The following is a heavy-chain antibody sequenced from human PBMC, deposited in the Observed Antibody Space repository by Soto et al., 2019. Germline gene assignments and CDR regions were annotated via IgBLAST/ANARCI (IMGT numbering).Heavy chain of an antibody. Sequence: QVQLVESGGGVVQPGRSLRLSCAASGFTFSSYTMHCVRLAPGKGLEWVAVISYDGNHKYYAVSVKGRFTISRDNSENTLYLQMNSLSAEDTAVYYCAREPQEWLVRVDYWGQGTLVTVSS. J-gene: IGHJ4*02. CDR2: ISYDGNHK. CDR3: AREPQEWLVRVDY. D-gene: IGHD6-19*01. V-gene: IGHV3-30-3*01. CDR1: GFTFSSYT.